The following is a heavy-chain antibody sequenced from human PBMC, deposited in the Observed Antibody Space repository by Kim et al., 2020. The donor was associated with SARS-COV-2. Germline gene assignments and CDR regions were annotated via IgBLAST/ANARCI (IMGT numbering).Heavy chain of an antibody. Sequence: SETLSLTCAVYGGSFSGYYWSWIRQPPGKGLEWIGEINHSGSTNYNPSLKSRVTISVDTSKNQFSLKLSSVTAADTAVYYCARASRSTTVTPGNWFDPWGQGTLVTVSS. J-gene: IGHJ5*02. CDR3: ARASRSTTVTPGNWFDP. D-gene: IGHD4-17*01. CDR1: GGSFSGYY. V-gene: IGHV4-34*01. CDR2: INHSGST.